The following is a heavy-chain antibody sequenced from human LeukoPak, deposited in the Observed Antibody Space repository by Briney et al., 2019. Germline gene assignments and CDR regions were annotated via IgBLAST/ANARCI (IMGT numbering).Heavy chain of an antibody. D-gene: IGHD3-16*02. CDR2: MQYDGSNK. V-gene: IGHV3-30*02. J-gene: IGHJ4*02. Sequence: GGSLRLSCAASGFPFSSYGMNWVRQAPGKGLEWVTFMQYDGSNKFYADSVKGRFTISRDNSKNTLYLQMNSLRGEDTAVYYCARDQYPMITFGGVIAYADYWGQGALVTVSS. CDR1: GFPFSSYG. CDR3: ARDQYPMITFGGVIAYADY.